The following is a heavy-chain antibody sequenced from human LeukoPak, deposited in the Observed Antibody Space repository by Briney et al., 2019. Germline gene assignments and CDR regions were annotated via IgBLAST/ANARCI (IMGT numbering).Heavy chain of an antibody. Sequence: PGGSLRLSCAASGFTFSSYAMSWVRQAPGKGLEWVSYISSSSSSYTNYADSVKGRFTISRDNAKTSLYLQMNSLRAEDTAVYYCARSAGTTWRSLVPTREDYWGQGTLVTVSS. V-gene: IGHV3-11*03. J-gene: IGHJ4*02. D-gene: IGHD1-1*01. CDR1: GFTFSSYA. CDR3: ARSAGTTWRSLVPTREDY. CDR2: ISSSSSSYT.